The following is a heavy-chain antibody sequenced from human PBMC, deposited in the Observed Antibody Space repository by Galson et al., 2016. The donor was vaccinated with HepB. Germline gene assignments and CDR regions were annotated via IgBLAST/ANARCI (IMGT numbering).Heavy chain of an antibody. Sequence: SLRLSCAASGFTFSTYGMHWVRQAPGKGLEWVAVIWHDESNKYYADSVKGRFTISRDSSTPYLQMNSLRAEDTAVYYCARDRLASGNHLDYWGQGTLVTVSS. J-gene: IGHJ4*02. CDR3: ARDRLASGNHLDY. CDR1: GFTFSTYG. V-gene: IGHV3-33*01. D-gene: IGHD4-23*01. CDR2: IWHDESNK.